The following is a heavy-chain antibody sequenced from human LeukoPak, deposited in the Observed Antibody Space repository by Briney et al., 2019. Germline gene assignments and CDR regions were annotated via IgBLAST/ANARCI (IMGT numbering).Heavy chain of an antibody. CDR1: GGSFSGYQ. Sequence: SETLSLTCAVYGGSFSGYQWSWIRQPPGKGLEWIGEINHSGSTNYNPSLKSRVTISVDTSKNQFSLKLTSVTAADTAVYYCARTDLLWFGEDDHWGQGTLVTVSS. CDR2: INHSGST. D-gene: IGHD3-10*01. J-gene: IGHJ5*02. V-gene: IGHV4-34*01. CDR3: ARTDLLWFGEDDH.